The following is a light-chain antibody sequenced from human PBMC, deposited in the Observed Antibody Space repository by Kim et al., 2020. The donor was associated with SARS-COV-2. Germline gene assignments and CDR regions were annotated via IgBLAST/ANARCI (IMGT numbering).Light chain of an antibody. CDR2: AAS. V-gene: IGKV1-17*01. CDR1: QGSRNY. Sequence: SASEGDRGSITWRASQGSRNYLGWYQQKPGPAPKRLIYAASSLQSGVPSRFSGSGSGTALTLTVSSLQPEDLATYYCLQPNNYPNTFGQGTKLE. CDR3: LQPNNYPNT. J-gene: IGKJ2*01.